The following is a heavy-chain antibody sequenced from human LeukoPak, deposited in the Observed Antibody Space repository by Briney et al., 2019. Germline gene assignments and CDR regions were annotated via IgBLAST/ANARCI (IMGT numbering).Heavy chain of an antibody. D-gene: IGHD3-22*01. J-gene: IGHJ6*04. CDR1: GYTFTNYY. CDR2: IDPSAGST. V-gene: IGHV1-46*01. CDR3: ARAHYASSNIKVPFDV. Sequence: ASVKVSCKASGYTFTNYYMHWVRQAPGQGLEWMGVIDPSAGSTTYAQKFQGRVTMTRDTATSTVYMELSSLRSEDTAVYYCARAHYASSNIKVPFDVWGKGTTVTDSS.